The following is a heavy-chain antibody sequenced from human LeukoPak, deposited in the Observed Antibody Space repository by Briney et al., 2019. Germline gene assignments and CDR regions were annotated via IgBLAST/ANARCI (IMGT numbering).Heavy chain of an antibody. Sequence: SETLSLTCTVSGGSISSYYWSWIRQPPGKGLEWIGYIYYSGSTNYNPSLKSRVTISVDTSKNQFPLKVSSVTAADTAVYYCGRAYGSGSYVSQERFDRWGQGTLVTVSS. CDR3: GRAYGSGSYVSQERFDR. D-gene: IGHD3-10*01. CDR2: IYYSGST. CDR1: GGSISSYY. V-gene: IGHV4-59*01. J-gene: IGHJ5*02.